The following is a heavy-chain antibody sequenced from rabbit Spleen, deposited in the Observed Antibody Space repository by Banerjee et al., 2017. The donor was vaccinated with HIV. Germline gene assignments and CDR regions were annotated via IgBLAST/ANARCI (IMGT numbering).Heavy chain of an antibody. CDR2: IVAGNIGNT. CDR1: GFSFSSNW. V-gene: IGHV1S45*01. Sequence: LEESGGGLVKPGGTLTLTCTVSGFSFSSNWICWVRQAPGKGLEWIACIVAGNIGNTYYASWAKGRFTITRSTSLNTVTLQMNGLTAADTATYFCARDLPENNIYSLWGQGTLVTVS. J-gene: IGHJ4*01. CDR3: ARDLPENNIYSL.